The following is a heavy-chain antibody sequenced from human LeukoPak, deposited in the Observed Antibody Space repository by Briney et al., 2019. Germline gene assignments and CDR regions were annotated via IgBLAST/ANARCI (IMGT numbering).Heavy chain of an antibody. V-gene: IGHV3-30*02. J-gene: IGHJ6*03. CDR2: IRYDGNNK. Sequence: GGSLRLSCAASGFTFSSYGMHWVRQAPGKGLEWVAFIRYDGNNKYYADSVKGRFTISRDNSKNTLYLQMTSLRAEDTAVYYCAKDHEMATISPYYYYMDVWGKGTTVTISS. D-gene: IGHD5-24*01. CDR1: GFTFSSYG. CDR3: AKDHEMATISPYYYYMDV.